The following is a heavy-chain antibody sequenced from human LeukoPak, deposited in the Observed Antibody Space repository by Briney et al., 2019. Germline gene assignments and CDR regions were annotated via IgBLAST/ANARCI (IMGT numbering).Heavy chain of an antibody. CDR2: INGAGANT. CDR1: GFTFSNYA. D-gene: IGHD5-24*01. V-gene: IGHV3-23*01. CDR3: ATESIELATIPLGY. Sequence: GGTLRLSCAASGFTFSNYAMSWVRQAPGKGLEWVSAINGAGANTYYADSVKGRFTISRDNAKNSLYLQMNSLRADDTAVYYCATESIELATIPLGYWGQGTLVTVSS. J-gene: IGHJ4*02.